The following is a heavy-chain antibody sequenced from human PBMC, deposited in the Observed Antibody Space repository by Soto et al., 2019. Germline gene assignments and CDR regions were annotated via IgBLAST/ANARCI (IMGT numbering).Heavy chain of an antibody. D-gene: IGHD2-8*01. J-gene: IGHJ5*02. CDR1: GYTFINYD. CDR2: MNPDSGNT. V-gene: IGHV1-8*01. Sequence: QVQLVQSGAEVKKPGASVKVSCKASGYTFINYDINWVRQATGQGLEWVGWMNPDSGNTGYAQNFQGRVTMTGNTSISSVYMELSSLTSEDTAVYYCARRRGSNGWFDLRGQGTLVTVSS. CDR3: ARRRGSNGWFDL.